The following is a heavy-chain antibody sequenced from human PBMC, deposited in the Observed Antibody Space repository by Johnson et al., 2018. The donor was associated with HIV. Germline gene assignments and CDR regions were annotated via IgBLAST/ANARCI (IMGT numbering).Heavy chain of an antibody. D-gene: IGHD6-19*01. V-gene: IGHV3-66*01. CDR3: ARVGAGHISGPDMVFDV. J-gene: IGHJ3*01. CDR1: GFTVSRNY. CDR2: LYSGGRT. Sequence: VQLVESGGGVVQPGRSPRLSCAASGFTVSRNYMSWVRHAPGKGLEWVSFLYSGGRTYYADAVTGRFSISRDNSKNTLYLQMNSLRAEDTAVYYCARVGAGHISGPDMVFDVWGQGTMVTVSS.